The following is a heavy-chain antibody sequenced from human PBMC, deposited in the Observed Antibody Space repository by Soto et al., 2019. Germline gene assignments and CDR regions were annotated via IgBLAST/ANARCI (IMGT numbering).Heavy chain of an antibody. D-gene: IGHD3-3*01. J-gene: IGHJ6*02. V-gene: IGHV1-69*01. Sequence: QVQLVQSGAEVKKPGSSVKVSCKASGGTFSSYAISWVRQAPGQGLEWMGGIIPIFGTANYAQKFQGRVTITPDEPTSKAYMELSSLKSEDTAVYYCARDGRYYDFWRGYPMGGVYGMDVWGQGTTVTVSS. CDR1: GGTFSSYA. CDR2: IIPIFGTA. CDR3: ARDGRYYDFWRGYPMGGVYGMDV.